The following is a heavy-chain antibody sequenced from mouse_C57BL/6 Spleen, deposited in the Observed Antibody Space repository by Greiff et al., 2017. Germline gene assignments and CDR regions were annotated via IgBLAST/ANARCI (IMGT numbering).Heavy chain of an antibody. J-gene: IGHJ4*01. CDR3: ARKIYYDYDDYAMDY. D-gene: IGHD2-4*01. Sequence: VQLQQSGAELVKPGASVKISCKASGYAFSSYWMNWVKQRPGKGLEWIGQSYPGDGDTNNNGKFKGKATLTADKSSSTAYMQLISLTSEDSAVYFCARKIYYDYDDYAMDYGGQGTSVTVSS. CDR1: GYAFSSYW. V-gene: IGHV1-80*01. CDR2: SYPGDGDT.